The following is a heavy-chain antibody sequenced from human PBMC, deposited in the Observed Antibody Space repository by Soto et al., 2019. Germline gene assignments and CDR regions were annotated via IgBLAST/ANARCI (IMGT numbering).Heavy chain of an antibody. J-gene: IGHJ4*02. CDR1: GGSISSGGYS. D-gene: IGHD1-26*01. Sequence: SETLSLTCAVSGGSISSGGYSWSWIRQPPGKGLEWIGYIYHSGSTYYNPSLKSRVTISVDRSKNQFSLKLSSVTAADTAAYYCAAGGGLPRYYWGQGTLVTVSS. CDR2: IYHSGST. V-gene: IGHV4-30-2*01. CDR3: AAGGGLPRYY.